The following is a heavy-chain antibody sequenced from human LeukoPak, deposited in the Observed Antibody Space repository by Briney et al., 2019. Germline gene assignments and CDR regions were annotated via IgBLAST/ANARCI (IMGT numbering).Heavy chain of an antibody. V-gene: IGHV3-30*18. CDR2: ISYDGSNK. D-gene: IGHD3-9*01. Sequence: QPGGSLRLSCAASGFTFSSYGMHWVRQAPGKGLEWVAVISYDGSNKYYADSVKGRFTISRDNSKNTLYLQMNSLRAEDTAVYYCAKDRIPLHYDILTGYYGAPDYWGQGTLVTVSS. CDR3: AKDRIPLHYDILTGYYGAPDY. J-gene: IGHJ4*02. CDR1: GFTFSSYG.